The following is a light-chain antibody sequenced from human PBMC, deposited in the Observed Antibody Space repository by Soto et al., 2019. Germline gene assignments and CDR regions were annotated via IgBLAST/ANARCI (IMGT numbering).Light chain of an antibody. J-gene: IGKJ1*01. Sequence: EIVMTQSPATLSVSPGERATLSCRASQTVSSKLAWYQLKPCQAPRILIYGASTRATDIPARFSGSGSGTDFALTIGSLKSEDFAVYYCQRYNNWPPAFGQGTTVEHK. V-gene: IGKV3-15*01. CDR2: GAS. CDR1: QTVSSK. CDR3: QRYNNWPPA.